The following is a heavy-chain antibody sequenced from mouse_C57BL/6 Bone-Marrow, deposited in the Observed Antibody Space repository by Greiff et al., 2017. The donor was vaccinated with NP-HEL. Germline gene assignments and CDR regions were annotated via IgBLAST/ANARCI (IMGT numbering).Heavy chain of an antibody. CDR3: TMDYSNYEYWYFDV. J-gene: IGHJ1*03. CDR1: GYTFTSYW. CDR2: IYPGNSDT. Sequence: EVPLQQSGTVLARPGASVKMSCKTSGYTFTSYWMHWVKQRPGQGLEWIGAIYPGNSDTSYNQKFKGKAKLTAVTSASTAYMELSSLTNEDSAVYYCTMDYSNYEYWYFDVWGTGTTVTVSS. D-gene: IGHD2-5*01. V-gene: IGHV1-5*01.